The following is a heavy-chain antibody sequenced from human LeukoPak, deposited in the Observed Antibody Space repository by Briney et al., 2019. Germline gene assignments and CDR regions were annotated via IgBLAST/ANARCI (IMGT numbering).Heavy chain of an antibody. D-gene: IGHD6-13*01. J-gene: IGHJ5*02. CDR2: IYYSGST. CDR3: ARVRAYSSRDGRFDP. CDR1: GGSFSGYY. V-gene: IGHV4-31*11. Sequence: PSETLSLTCAVYGGSFSGYYWSWIRQHPGKGLEWIGYIYYSGSTYYNPSLKSRVTISVDTSKNQFSLKLSSVTAADTAVYYCARVRAYSSRDGRFDPWGQGTLVTVSS.